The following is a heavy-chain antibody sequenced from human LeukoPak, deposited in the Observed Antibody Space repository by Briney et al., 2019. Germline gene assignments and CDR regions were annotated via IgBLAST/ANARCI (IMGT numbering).Heavy chain of an antibody. CDR2: ISNNGGYT. CDR3: AKQLGYCSDGSCYFPY. Sequence: GGSLRLSCAASGFTFSSSAMSWVRQAPGKGQEWVSAISNNGGYTYYADSVQGRFTISRDNSKSTLCLQMNSLRAEDTAVYYCAKQLGYCSDGSCYFPYWGQGTLVTVSS. CDR1: GFTFSSSA. D-gene: IGHD2-15*01. V-gene: IGHV3-23*01. J-gene: IGHJ4*02.